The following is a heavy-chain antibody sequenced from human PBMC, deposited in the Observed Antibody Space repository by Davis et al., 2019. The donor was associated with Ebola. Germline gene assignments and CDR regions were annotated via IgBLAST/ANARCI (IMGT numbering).Heavy chain of an antibody. Sequence: PSETLSLTCGVYGGSFSDYYWNWIRQSPGKGLEWIGEINHSENTNFNPSLKSRVTISVDTSKNQFSLKLSSVTAADTAVYYCSRGQPGSLPRYYMDVWGKGTTVTVSS. V-gene: IGHV4-34*01. CDR1: GGSFSDYY. J-gene: IGHJ6*03. CDR3: SRGQPGSLPRYYMDV. D-gene: IGHD3-10*01. CDR2: INHSENT.